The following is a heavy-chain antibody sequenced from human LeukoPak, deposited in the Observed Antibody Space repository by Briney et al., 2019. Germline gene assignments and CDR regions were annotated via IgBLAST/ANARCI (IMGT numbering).Heavy chain of an antibody. V-gene: IGHV5-10-1*04. CDR2: IDPSDSYT. J-gene: IGHJ5*02. Sequence: GESLRISCKGSGYSFTSYWISWVRQMPGKGLEWMGRIDPSDSYTNYSPSFQGQVTISVDKSISTAYLQWSSLKASDTAMYYCARRSSYTSTWYGFDPWGQGTLVTVSS. CDR1: GYSFTSYW. D-gene: IGHD6-13*01. CDR3: ARRSSYTSTWYGFDP.